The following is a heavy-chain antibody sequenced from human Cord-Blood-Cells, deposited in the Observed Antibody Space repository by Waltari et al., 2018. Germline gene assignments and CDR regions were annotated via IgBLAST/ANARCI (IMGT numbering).Heavy chain of an antibody. D-gene: IGHD6-19*01. CDR3: ARAGAVAGKGQYYYYYYGMDV. CDR1: GGSFSGYY. J-gene: IGHJ6*02. Sequence: QVQLQQWGAGLLKLSETLSLTCAVSGGSFSGYYWRWIRQPPGKGQEWIGEINHSGSTNYNPSLKSRVTISVDTSKNQFSLKLSSVTAADTAVYYCARAGAVAGKGQYYYYYYGMDVWGQGTTVTVSS. V-gene: IGHV4-34*01. CDR2: INHSGST.